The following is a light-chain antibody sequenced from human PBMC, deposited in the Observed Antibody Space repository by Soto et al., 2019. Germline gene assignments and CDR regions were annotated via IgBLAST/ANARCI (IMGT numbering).Light chain of an antibody. Sequence: DIQMTQSPSSLSASVGDRVTITCQASQDIVISLNWYQQKPGKAPNILIYDASTLETGVPSRFSVSGSGTDFTFTISSLQPEDFATYYCQQYDNFPLTFGPGTKVHIK. CDR3: QQYDNFPLT. CDR1: QDIVIS. CDR2: DAS. J-gene: IGKJ3*01. V-gene: IGKV1-33*01.